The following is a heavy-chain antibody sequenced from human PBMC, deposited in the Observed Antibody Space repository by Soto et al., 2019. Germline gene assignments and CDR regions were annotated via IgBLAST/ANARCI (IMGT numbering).Heavy chain of an antibody. CDR2: ISSSSSYI. Sequence: PGGSLRLSCAASGFTFSSYSMNWVRQAPGKGLEWVSSISSSSSYIYYADSVKGRFTISRDNAKNSLYLQMNSLRAEDTAVYYCAREPLVVVPAAGMDVWGQGTTVTVSS. CDR1: GFTFSSYS. J-gene: IGHJ6*02. CDR3: AREPLVVVPAAGMDV. V-gene: IGHV3-21*01. D-gene: IGHD2-2*01.